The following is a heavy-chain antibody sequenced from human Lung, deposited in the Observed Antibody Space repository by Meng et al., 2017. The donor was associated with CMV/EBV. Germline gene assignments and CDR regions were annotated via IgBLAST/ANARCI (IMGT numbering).Heavy chain of an antibody. CDR1: GYSFSNYD. V-gene: IGHV1-8*01. J-gene: IGHJ6*02. CDR2: MNPNRGNT. Sequence: SVKVSXXASGYSFSNYDIIWVRQASGQGLEWVGWMNPNRGNTAYAQKFQGRVTMTRDTSTSIAYMELSSLRSGDTAVYYCARGQVQCSTINCHDYRFSGMKFWGQGTXVTVAS. D-gene: IGHD2/OR15-2a*01. CDR3: ARGQVQCSTINCHDYRFSGMKF.